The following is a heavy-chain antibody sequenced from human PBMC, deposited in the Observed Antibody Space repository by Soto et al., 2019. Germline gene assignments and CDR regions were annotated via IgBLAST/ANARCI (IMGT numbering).Heavy chain of an antibody. CDR3: ARDQGGSYCDY. V-gene: IGHV3-30-3*01. J-gene: IGHJ4*02. CDR1: GFTFSSYA. D-gene: IGHD1-26*01. Sequence: QVQLVESGGGVVQPGRSLRLSCAASGFTFSSYAMHWVRQAPGKGLEWVAVISYDGSNKYYADSVKGRFTISRDNSKNTLYLQMNSLRAEYTAVYYCARDQGGSYCDYWGQGTLVTVSS. CDR2: ISYDGSNK.